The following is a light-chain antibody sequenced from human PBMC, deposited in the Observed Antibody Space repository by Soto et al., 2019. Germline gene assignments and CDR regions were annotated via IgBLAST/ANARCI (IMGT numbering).Light chain of an antibody. J-gene: IGLJ1*01. CDR3: QSYDSSLRGSV. Sequence: QSVVTHPPSVSGAPGQTVTISCAGSISNIGPGFDVHWYQQVSGTAPKLLIYGNSNRPSGVPDRFSGSRSGTSASLAITGLQPEDEADYYCQSYDSSLRGSVFGPGTKVTVL. CDR2: GNS. CDR1: ISNIGPGFD. V-gene: IGLV1-40*01.